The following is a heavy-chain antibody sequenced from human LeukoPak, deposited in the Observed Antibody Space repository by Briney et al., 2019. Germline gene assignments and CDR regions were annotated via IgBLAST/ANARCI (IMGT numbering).Heavy chain of an antibody. CDR3: ARVIRSDTYYFDY. Sequence: ASVKVSCKASGYTFTTYGIIWVRQAPRQGLEWMGWISANNGNTNYAQNLQGRVTMTTDTSTSTAYMELRSLRSDDTAVYYCARVIRSDTYYFDYWGQGTLVTVSS. D-gene: IGHD3-10*01. CDR1: GYTFTTYG. V-gene: IGHV1-18*01. J-gene: IGHJ4*02. CDR2: ISANNGNT.